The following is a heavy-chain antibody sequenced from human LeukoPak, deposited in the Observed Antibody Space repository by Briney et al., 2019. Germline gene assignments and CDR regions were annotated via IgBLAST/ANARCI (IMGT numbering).Heavy chain of an antibody. J-gene: IGHJ6*03. Sequence: PSETLSLTCTVSGDSVSSYYWSWIRQPAGKGLEWIGLIYTSGTTKYNSYFKSRVTISVDKPKNQFSLKLRSVTAADTAVYYCARIKVDYYYYMDVWGKGTTVTVSS. CDR2: IYTSGTT. CDR3: ARIKVDYYYYMDV. CDR1: GDSVSSYY. V-gene: IGHV4-4*07.